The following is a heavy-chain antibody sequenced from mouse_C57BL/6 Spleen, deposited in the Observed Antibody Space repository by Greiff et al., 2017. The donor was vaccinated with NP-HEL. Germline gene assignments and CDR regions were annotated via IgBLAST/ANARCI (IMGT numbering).Heavy chain of an antibody. Sequence: QVQLQQSGAELARPGASVKLSCKASGYTFTSYGISWVKQRTGQGLEWIGEIYPRSGNTYYNEKFKGKATLTADKSSSTAYMELRSLTSEDSAVYFCGRSDYSNLDFDYWGQGTTLTVSS. CDR3: GRSDYSNLDFDY. CDR1: GYTFTSYG. CDR2: IYPRSGNT. D-gene: IGHD2-5*01. V-gene: IGHV1-81*01. J-gene: IGHJ2*01.